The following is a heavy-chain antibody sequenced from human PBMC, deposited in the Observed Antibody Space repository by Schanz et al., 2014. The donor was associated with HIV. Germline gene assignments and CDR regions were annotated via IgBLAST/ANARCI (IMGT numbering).Heavy chain of an antibody. Sequence: EVQLLESGGHLVQPGGSLRVSCAVSGFSFSNYAMNWVRQAPGKGLEWVSAISGSGGSTYYADSVKGRFTISRDNSKNMLYLQMTSLRVEDTAVYYCTKDIVAGASEYWGQGTLVIVSS. CDR3: TKDIVAGASEY. V-gene: IGHV3-23*01. D-gene: IGHD6-19*01. CDR1: GFSFSNYA. CDR2: ISGSGGST. J-gene: IGHJ4*02.